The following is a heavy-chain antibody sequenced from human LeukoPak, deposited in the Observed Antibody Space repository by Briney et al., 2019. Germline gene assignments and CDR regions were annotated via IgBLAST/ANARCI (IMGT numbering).Heavy chain of an antibody. CDR2: VYTGGTT. J-gene: IGHJ6*02. V-gene: IGHV3-66*02. D-gene: IGHD5-24*01. CDR3: TRDPQMTSGCGMDV. Sequence: GGSLRLSCAASGFTVSSSYMSWVRQAPGKGLEWVSVVYTGGTTYYADSVKGRFTISRDNSKNTVYLQMNSLRPEDRAVYYCTRDPQMTSGCGMDVWGQGTTVAVS. CDR1: GFTVSSSY.